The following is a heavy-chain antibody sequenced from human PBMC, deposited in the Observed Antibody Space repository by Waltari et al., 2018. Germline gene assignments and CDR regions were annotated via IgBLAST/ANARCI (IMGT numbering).Heavy chain of an antibody. V-gene: IGHV4-38-2*02. D-gene: IGHD1-26*01. J-gene: IGHJ4*02. CDR1: GYSISSGYY. Sequence: QVQLQESGPGLVKPSETLSLTCAVSGYSISSGYYWGWIRQPPGQGLAWSGSLYHSGITYYNPSLKSRVTISVDTSKNQFSLKLSSVTAADTAVYYCAREGSDSLARLPPYCPFDYWGQGTLVTVSS. CDR2: LYHSGIT. CDR3: AREGSDSLARLPPYCPFDY.